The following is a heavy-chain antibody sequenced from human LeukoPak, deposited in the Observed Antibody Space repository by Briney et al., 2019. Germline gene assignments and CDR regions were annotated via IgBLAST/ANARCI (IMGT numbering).Heavy chain of an antibody. J-gene: IGHJ5*02. CDR1: GGSVSSSTYS. D-gene: IGHD3-3*01. V-gene: IGHV4-39*02. CDR3: AAGSTIFGVLIMGSWFDP. Sequence: SETLSLTCNLSGGSVSSSTYSWVWIRQPPGKGLEWIGRIYKSGNTYYNPSLKSRVTISVDTSKNHFSLKLSSVTAADTAVYYCAAGSTIFGVLIMGSWFDPWGQGTLVTVSS. CDR2: IYKSGNT.